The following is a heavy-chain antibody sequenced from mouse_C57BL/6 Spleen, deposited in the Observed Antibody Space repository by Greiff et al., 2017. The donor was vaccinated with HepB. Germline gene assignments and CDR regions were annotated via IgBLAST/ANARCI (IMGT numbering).Heavy chain of an antibody. J-gene: IGHJ3*01. CDR1: GFTFSSYA. CDR2: ISDGGSYT. CDR3: ARDRERAFFAY. D-gene: IGHD3-3*01. V-gene: IGHV5-4*01. Sequence: DVMLVESGGGLVKPGGSLKLSCAASGFTFSSYAMSWVRQTPEKRLEWVATISDGGSYTYYPDNVKGRFTISRDNAKNNLYLQMSHLKSEDTAMYYCARDRERAFFAYWGQGTLVTVSA.